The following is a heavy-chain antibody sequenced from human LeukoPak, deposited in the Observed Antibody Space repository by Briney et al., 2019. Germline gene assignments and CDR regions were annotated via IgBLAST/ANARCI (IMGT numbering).Heavy chain of an antibody. CDR2: IYYSGST. Sequence: SDTLSLPCTVSGHSISISSYYCGWIRQPPGKGLVWIWCIYYSGSTYYNTSIKSRVTKSVDTSKNQFSLKLSSVTAADTAVYYCARQQSIAEAGTRYFDYWGQGTLVTVSS. J-gene: IGHJ4*02. D-gene: IGHD6-13*01. V-gene: IGHV4-39*01. CDR3: ARQQSIAEAGTRYFDY. CDR1: GHSISISSYY.